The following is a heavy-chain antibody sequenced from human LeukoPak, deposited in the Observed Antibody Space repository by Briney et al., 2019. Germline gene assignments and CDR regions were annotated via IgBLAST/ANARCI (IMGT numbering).Heavy chain of an antibody. J-gene: IGHJ6*03. CDR3: ARVSRGVGNPKGYYYYMDV. Sequence: SETLSLTCTVSGGSISSDDYYWSWIRQPPGKGLEWIGYIYHSGSTYYNPSLKSRVTISVDRSKNQFSLKLSSVTAADTAVYYCARVSRGVGNPKGYYYYMDVWGKGTTVTVSS. D-gene: IGHD1-14*01. CDR2: IYHSGST. CDR1: GGSISSDDYY. V-gene: IGHV4-30-4*08.